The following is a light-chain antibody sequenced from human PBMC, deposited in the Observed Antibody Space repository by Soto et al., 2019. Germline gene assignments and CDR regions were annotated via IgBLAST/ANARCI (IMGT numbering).Light chain of an antibody. CDR3: SSFADTNNSV. CDR1: SSDVGRFNY. Sequence: QSVLTQPATVSGSPGQSITISCTGTSSDVGRFNYVSWYQHHPGRAPKLLIYGVSHRPSGVSTRFSGSKSGNTASLTISGLQADDEAYYYCSSFADTNNSVFGAGTKVNV. V-gene: IGLV2-14*01. J-gene: IGLJ1*01. CDR2: GVS.